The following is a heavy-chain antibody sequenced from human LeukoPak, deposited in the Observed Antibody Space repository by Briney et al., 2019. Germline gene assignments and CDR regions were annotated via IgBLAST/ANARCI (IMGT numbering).Heavy chain of an antibody. J-gene: IGHJ4*02. Sequence: SVKVSCKASGGTFSSYAISWVRQAPGQGLEWMGGIIPIFGTANYAQKFQGRVTITADESTSTAYMELSSLRSEDTAVYYCARYSVGATKFDYWGQGTLVTVSS. V-gene: IGHV1-69*01. CDR1: GGTFSSYA. D-gene: IGHD1-26*01. CDR2: IIPIFGTA. CDR3: ARYSVGATKFDY.